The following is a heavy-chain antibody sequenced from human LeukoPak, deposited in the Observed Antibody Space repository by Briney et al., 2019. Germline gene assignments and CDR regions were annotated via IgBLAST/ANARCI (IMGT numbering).Heavy chain of an antibody. D-gene: IGHD3-22*01. CDR2: INPNSGGT. Sequence: ASVKVSCKASGYTFTGYYMHWVRQAPGQGLEWMGWINPNSGGTNYAQKFQGRVTMTRDTSISTAYMELSRLRSDDTAVYYCARAYDSSGYYFFWFDPWGQGTLVTVSS. CDR3: ARAYDSSGYYFFWFDP. J-gene: IGHJ5*02. V-gene: IGHV1-2*02. CDR1: GYTFTGYY.